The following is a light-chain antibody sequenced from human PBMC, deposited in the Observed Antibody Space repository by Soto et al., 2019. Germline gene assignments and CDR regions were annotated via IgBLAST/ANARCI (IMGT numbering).Light chain of an antibody. Sequence: IQLTQSPSSLSASIGDRVTITCRASQDINSYLAWYQQKPGKAPNLLIYEASILQRGVPSRFSGSISGTDFTLTISSLQAEDFATYYCQQTRSYPSTFXGGTKVDIK. CDR3: QQTRSYPST. CDR1: QDINSY. J-gene: IGKJ4*01. CDR2: EAS. V-gene: IGKV1-9*01.